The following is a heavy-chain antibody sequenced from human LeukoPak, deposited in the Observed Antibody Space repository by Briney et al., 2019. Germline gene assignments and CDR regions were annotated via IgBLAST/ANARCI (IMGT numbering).Heavy chain of an antibody. Sequence: GGSLRLSCAASGFTFSSYWMNWARQAPGKGLEWVASINHNGNVNYYVDSVKGRFTISRDNAKNSLYLQMRNLRAEGTAVCFCARGGGLDVWGQGATVTVSS. CDR3: ARGGGLDV. V-gene: IGHV3-7*03. D-gene: IGHD3-16*01. CDR1: GFTFSSYW. CDR2: INHNGNVN. J-gene: IGHJ6*02.